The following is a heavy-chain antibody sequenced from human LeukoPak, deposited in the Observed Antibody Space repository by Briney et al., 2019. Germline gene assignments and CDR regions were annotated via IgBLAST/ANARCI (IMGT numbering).Heavy chain of an antibody. CDR3: AREAPYSSGWHLDY. J-gene: IGHJ4*02. CDR1: GGSISSSSYY. Sequence: SETLSLTCTVSGGSISSSSYYWSWIRQPPGKGLEWIGEINHSGSTNYNPSLKSRVTISVDTSKIQFSLKVRSVTAADTAVYYCAREAPYSSGWHLDYWGQGTLVTVSS. CDR2: INHSGST. V-gene: IGHV4-39*07. D-gene: IGHD6-19*01.